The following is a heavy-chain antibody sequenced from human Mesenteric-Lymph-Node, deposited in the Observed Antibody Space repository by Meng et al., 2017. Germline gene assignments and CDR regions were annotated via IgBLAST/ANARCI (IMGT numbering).Heavy chain of an antibody. CDR3: ARGPQTGTTTGAFHI. CDR2: INTDGSST. CDR1: GFTFSSYW. J-gene: IGHJ3*02. D-gene: IGHD1-7*01. V-gene: IGHV3-74*01. Sequence: GESLKISCAASGFTFSSYWMHWVRQAPGKGLVWVSRINTDGSSTSYADSVKDRFTMSRDNAKDTQYLQMNSLRAEDTAVYYCARGPQTGTTTGAFHIWGQGTMVTVSS.